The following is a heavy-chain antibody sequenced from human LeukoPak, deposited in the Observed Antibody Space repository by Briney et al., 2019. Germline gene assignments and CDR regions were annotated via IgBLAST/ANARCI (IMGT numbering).Heavy chain of an antibody. CDR2: INPSGGST. J-gene: IGHJ3*02. Sequence: ASVKVSCKASGYTFTSYYMHWVRQAPGQGLEWMGIINPSGGSTSYAQKFQGRVTMTRDTSTSTVYMELSSLRSEDTAVYYCARGDPYRYSSGWYGNDAFDIWGQGTMVTVSS. D-gene: IGHD6-19*01. CDR1: GYTFTSYY. CDR3: ARGDPYRYSSGWYGNDAFDI. V-gene: IGHV1-46*01.